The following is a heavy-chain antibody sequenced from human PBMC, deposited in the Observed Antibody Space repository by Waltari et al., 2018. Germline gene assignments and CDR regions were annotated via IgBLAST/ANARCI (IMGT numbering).Heavy chain of an antibody. Sequence: QVQLQESGPGLVKPSETLSLTCTVSGDSISSYYWRWIRQPPGTGLEWIGYIYYSGSTNYNPSLKSRVTISVDTSKNQFSLKLSSVTAADTAVYYCARVVTRDGYSPYFDYWGQGTLVTVSS. CDR3: ARVVTRDGYSPYFDY. V-gene: IGHV4-59*01. CDR1: GDSISSYY. J-gene: IGHJ4*02. CDR2: IYYSGST. D-gene: IGHD4-4*01.